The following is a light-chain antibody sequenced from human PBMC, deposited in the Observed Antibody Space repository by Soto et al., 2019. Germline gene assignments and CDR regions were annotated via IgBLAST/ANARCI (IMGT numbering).Light chain of an antibody. Sequence: IQLTQSPSSLSSSIGDIFTITCRASQDISSFLAWYQQKPGKAPKLLIYAASTLQSGVPSRFSGSGSGTDFTLTISSLQPEDFATYFCQQLNSYPLTFGQGTRLEIK. CDR1: QDISSF. CDR2: AAS. CDR3: QQLNSYPLT. J-gene: IGKJ5*01. V-gene: IGKV1-9*01.